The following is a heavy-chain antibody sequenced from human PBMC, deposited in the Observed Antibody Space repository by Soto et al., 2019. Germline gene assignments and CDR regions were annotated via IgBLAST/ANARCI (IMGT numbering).Heavy chain of an antibody. Sequence: GGSLRLSCAASGFTFSTYEIHWVRQAPEEGLEWVSYISSSGGTKYYADSVKGRFTISRDNAQSSLYLQMNSLRVDDTAIYYCVRDGDAGGYRFDIWGQGTMVTVSS. CDR1: GFTFSTYE. D-gene: IGHD5-12*01. CDR2: ISSSGGTK. CDR3: VRDGDAGGYRFDI. J-gene: IGHJ3*02. V-gene: IGHV3-48*03.